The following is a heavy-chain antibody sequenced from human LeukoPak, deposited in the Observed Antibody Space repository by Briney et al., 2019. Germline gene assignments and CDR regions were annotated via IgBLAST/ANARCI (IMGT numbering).Heavy chain of an antibody. J-gene: IGHJ5*02. CDR3: ARARPYSSNVNWFDP. V-gene: IGHV4-34*01. CDR1: GGSFSGYY. Sequence: SETLSLTCAVYGGSFSGYYWSWIRQPPGKGLEWIGEINHSGSTNYNPSLKSRVTISVDTSKNQFSLKLSSVTAADTAVYYCARARPYSSNVNWFDPWGQGPLVTVSS. D-gene: IGHD6-13*01. CDR2: INHSGST.